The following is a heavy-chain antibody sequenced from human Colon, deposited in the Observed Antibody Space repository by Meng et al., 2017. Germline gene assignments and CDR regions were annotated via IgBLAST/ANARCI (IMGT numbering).Heavy chain of an antibody. CDR2: INTGNGDT. CDR3: ARDEID. Sequence: QVELVQSGAEVKKPGASLRISCKASGYTFTTYKIHWVRQAPGQSLEWMAWINTGNGDTQYLQKFQGRVTLTGDMSTFTAYMDLYRLTSDDTAVYYCARDEIDWGQGTLVTVSS. J-gene: IGHJ4*02. V-gene: IGHV1-3*04. CDR1: GYTFTTYK.